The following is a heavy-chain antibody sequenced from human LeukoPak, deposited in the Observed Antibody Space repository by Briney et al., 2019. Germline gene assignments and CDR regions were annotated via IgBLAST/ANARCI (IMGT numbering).Heavy chain of an antibody. J-gene: IGHJ4*02. CDR1: GFTFSSYA. Sequence: PGGSLRLSCAASGFTFSSYAMSWARQAPGKGLEWVSAISGSCGSTYYADSGKVRFTISRYNSKNTLYLQMNSLRAEDTAVYYCAKVPRPITMVRGVMSSFFDYWGQGTLVTVSS. D-gene: IGHD3-10*01. CDR3: AKVPRPITMVRGVMSSFFDY. V-gene: IGHV3-23*01. CDR2: ISGSCGST.